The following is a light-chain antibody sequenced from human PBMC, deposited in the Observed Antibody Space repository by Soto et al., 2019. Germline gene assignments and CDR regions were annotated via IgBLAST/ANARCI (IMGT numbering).Light chain of an antibody. V-gene: IGLV2-14*01. CDR2: DVS. CDR3: SSYTSSSLYV. J-gene: IGLJ1*01. CDR1: SSDVGGYNY. Sequence: QSALTQPASVSGSPGQSITISCTGTSSDVGGYNYVSWYQQHPGKAPKLMSYDVSNRPSGVSNRFSGSKSGNTASLTISGLQAEDEADYYCSSYTSSSLYVFGAGTKLTVL.